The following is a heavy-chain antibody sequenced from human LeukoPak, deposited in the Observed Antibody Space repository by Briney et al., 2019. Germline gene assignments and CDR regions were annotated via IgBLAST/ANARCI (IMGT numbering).Heavy chain of an antibody. CDR3: AKSATYGDYVGPSDI. CDR2: IGGDGGTT. CDR1: GFTFDDYA. Sequence: PGGTLRLSCAAPGFTFDDYAMHWVRQAPGKGLEWVSLIGGDGGTTYYADSVKGRFTISRDNSKNTLYLQMNSLRAEDTAVYYCAKSATYGDYVGPSDICGQGTMVTVSS. J-gene: IGHJ3*02. V-gene: IGHV3-43*02. D-gene: IGHD4-17*01.